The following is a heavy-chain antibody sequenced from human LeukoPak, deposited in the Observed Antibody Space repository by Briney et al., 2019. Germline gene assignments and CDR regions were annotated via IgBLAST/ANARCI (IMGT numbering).Heavy chain of an antibody. V-gene: IGHV3-23*01. Sequence: GGSLRLSCAASGFTFSSHGMNWVRQAPGKGLEWVSGITGGGTTYYADSVKGRVTISRDNSKNTLYLQMSSLRAEDTAVYYCAAGGWGDYYDSSGYYIDYWGQGTMVTVSS. CDR1: GFTFSSHG. CDR2: ITGGGTT. D-gene: IGHD3-22*01. J-gene: IGHJ3*01. CDR3: AAGGWGDYYDSSGYYIDY.